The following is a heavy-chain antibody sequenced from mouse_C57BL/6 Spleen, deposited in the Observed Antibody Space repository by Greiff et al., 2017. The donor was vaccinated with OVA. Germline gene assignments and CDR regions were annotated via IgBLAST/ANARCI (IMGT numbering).Heavy chain of an antibody. V-gene: IGHV1-82*01. D-gene: IGHD3-1*01. CDR3: ARTGGFGAMDY. Sequence: QVQLQQSGPELVKPGASVKISCKASGYAFSSSWMNWVKQRPGKGLEWIGRIYPGDGDTNYNGKFKGKATLTADKSSSTAYMQLSSLTSEDSAVYFCARTGGFGAMDYWGQGTSVTAPS. J-gene: IGHJ4*01. CDR2: IYPGDGDT. CDR1: GYAFSSSW.